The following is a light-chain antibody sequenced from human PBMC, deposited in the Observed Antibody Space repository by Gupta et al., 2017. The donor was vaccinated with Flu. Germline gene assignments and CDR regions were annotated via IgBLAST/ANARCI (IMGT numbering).Light chain of an antibody. Sequence: QSALTQPPSASGSPGQSVTISCTGTSGDVGDYKYVSWYQQHPGKAPKLLIHEVNQRPPGVPERFSGSKSGNTASLTVSGLQAEDEADYYCSAYAGSNYCVVGTGTKVTVL. CDR2: EVN. CDR1: SGDVGDYKY. J-gene: IGLJ1*01. V-gene: IGLV2-8*01. CDR3: SAYAGSNYCV.